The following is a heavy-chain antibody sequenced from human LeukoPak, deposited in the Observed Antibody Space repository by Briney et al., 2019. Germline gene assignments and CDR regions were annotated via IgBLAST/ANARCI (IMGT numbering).Heavy chain of an antibody. V-gene: IGHV3-30*03. CDR2: ISYDASNK. Sequence: GGSLRLSCAASGFTFSSYGMHWVRQAPGKGLEWVALISYDASNKYYADSVKGRFTISRDNAKNSLYLQMNSLRAEDTAVYYCARGLGNFDYWGQGTLVTVSS. D-gene: IGHD7-27*01. CDR3: ARGLGNFDY. CDR1: GFTFSSYG. J-gene: IGHJ4*02.